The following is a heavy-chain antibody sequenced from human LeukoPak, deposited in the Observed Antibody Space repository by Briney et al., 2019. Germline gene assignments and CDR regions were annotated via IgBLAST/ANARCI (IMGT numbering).Heavy chain of an antibody. D-gene: IGHD3-16*01. CDR3: AKDSAAWGLSWFDP. CDR2: ISGSGGST. Sequence: GGSLRLSCAASGFTFSTYAMSWVRQAPGKGLEWVSAISGSGGSTYYADSVKGRFTISRDNSKNTLYLQMNSLRAEDTAVYYCAKDSAAWGLSWFDPWGQGTLVTVSS. CDR1: GFTFSTYA. V-gene: IGHV3-23*01. J-gene: IGHJ5*02.